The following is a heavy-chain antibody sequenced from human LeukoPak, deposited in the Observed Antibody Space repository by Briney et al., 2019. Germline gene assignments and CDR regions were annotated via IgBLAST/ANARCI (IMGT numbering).Heavy chain of an antibody. V-gene: IGHV3-74*01. Sequence: QPGGSLRLSCAASGFTFSSYWMHWVRQAPGKGLVWVSRINSDGSSTSYADSVKGRFTISRDNAKNTLHLQMNSLRAEDTAVYYCASASGNSYAPLVWGQGTLVAVSS. CDR3: ASASGNSYAPLV. CDR1: GFTFSSYW. J-gene: IGHJ4*02. CDR2: INSDGSST. D-gene: IGHD6-6*01.